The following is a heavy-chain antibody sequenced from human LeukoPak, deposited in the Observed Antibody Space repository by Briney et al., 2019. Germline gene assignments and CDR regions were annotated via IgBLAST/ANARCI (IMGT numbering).Heavy chain of an antibody. CDR2: ISAYNGDT. D-gene: IGHD3-10*01. V-gene: IGHV1-18*01. CDR3: ARDRGSGRIDY. Sequence: ASVKVSCKASGYTFTNYGISWVRQAPGQGLEWMGWISAYNGDTNYAQKVQGRVTMTTDTSTSTAYMELRSLRSDDTAVYYCARDRGSGRIDYWGQGTLVTVSS. CDR1: GYTFTNYG. J-gene: IGHJ4*02.